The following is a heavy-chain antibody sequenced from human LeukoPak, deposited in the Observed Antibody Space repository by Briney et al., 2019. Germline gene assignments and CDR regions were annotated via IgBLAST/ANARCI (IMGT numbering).Heavy chain of an antibody. CDR1: GGSISSNSFY. Sequence: SETLSLTCTVSGGSISSNSFYWGWIRQPPGKGLEWIGSIYSGSTYYNPSLKSRVTISVDTSKNQFSLKLSSVTVADTAVYYCARDGDLWQQLQRYYYFMDVWGKGTTVTISS. CDR2: IYSGST. CDR3: ARDGDLWQQLQRYYYFMDV. V-gene: IGHV4-39*02. J-gene: IGHJ6*03. D-gene: IGHD6-13*01.